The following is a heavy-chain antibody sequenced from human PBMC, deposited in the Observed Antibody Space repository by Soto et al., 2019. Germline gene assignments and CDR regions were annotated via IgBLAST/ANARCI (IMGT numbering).Heavy chain of an antibody. D-gene: IGHD2-2*01. CDR1: GYSFTDYW. J-gene: IGHJ6*02. CDR2: IYPGDSNI. CDR3: ARQNQLPMGSIYYYYGMDV. V-gene: IGHV5-51*01. Sequence: GESLKISCRASGYSFTDYWIAWVRQMPGKGLEWMGIIYPGDSNIRYSPSFQGQVTFSVDKSISTAFLQWSSLKASDTAMYYCARQNQLPMGSIYYYYGMDVWGQGTTVTVSS.